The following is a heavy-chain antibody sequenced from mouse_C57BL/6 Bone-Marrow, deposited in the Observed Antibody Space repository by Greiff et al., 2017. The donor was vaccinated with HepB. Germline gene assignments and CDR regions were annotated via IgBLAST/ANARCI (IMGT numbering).Heavy chain of an antibody. CDR3: ARRGAVVASLDV. CDR2: IYPGDGDT. CDR1: GYAFSSSW. Sequence: QVQLQQSGPELVKPGASVKISCKASGYAFSSSWMNWVKQRPGKGLEWIGRIYPGDGDTNYKGKFKGKATLTADKSSSTSYMQLSRRTSEDSAVYFCARRGAVVASLDVWGTGTTVTVSS. V-gene: IGHV1-82*01. J-gene: IGHJ1*03. D-gene: IGHD1-1*01.